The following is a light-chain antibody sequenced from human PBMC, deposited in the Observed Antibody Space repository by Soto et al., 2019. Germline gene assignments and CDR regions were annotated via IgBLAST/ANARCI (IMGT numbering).Light chain of an antibody. J-gene: IGKJ5*01. CDR3: HQYNNWPFS. CDR1: QCLSVQ. V-gene: IGKV3-15*01. Sequence: CRCPQCLSVQLALYQQKLGQAPRLPISDVSNRATGDPARFSGSGSETDFTLTISGLRSDDSAVYFCHQYNNWPFSFGQGTRLEIK. CDR2: DVS.